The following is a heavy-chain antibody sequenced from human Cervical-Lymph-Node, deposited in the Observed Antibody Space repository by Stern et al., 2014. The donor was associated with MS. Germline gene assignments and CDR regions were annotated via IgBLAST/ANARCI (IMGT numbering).Heavy chain of an antibody. CDR3: ARGGGQTVLDY. CDR2: INVGNGHT. D-gene: IGHD4-17*01. Sequence: QDQLVQSGAEVKKPGASVKVSCEASGNTFTYYVIHWVRQAPGQRLEWMGWINVGNGHTQYSQQFQGRVTLTRDAAADTAYMEVSGLRSEDTAVYYCARGGGQTVLDYWGQGTLVTVSS. CDR1: GNTFTYYV. V-gene: IGHV1-3*01. J-gene: IGHJ4*02.